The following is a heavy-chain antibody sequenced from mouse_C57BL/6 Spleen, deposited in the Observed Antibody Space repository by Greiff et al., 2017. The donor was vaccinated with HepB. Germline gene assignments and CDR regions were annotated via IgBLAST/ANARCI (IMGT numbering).Heavy chain of an antibody. V-gene: IGHV1-64*01. CDR3: AREETSFAY. CDR2: IHPNSGST. Sequence: VQLQQSGAELVKPGASVKLSCKASGYTFTSYWMHWVKQRPGQGLEWIGMIHPNSGSTYYKENFKSKATLTVDNSSSAVDMQLSSLTSEDSAVYNCAREETSFAYWGRGTLVTVSA. CDR1: GYTFTSYW. J-gene: IGHJ3*01.